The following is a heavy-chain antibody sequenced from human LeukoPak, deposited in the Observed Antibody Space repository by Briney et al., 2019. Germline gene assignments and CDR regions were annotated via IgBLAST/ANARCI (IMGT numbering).Heavy chain of an antibody. CDR2: INPSGGST. D-gene: IGHD6-13*01. CDR3: ARVSLAAAVDY. Sequence: GASVKVSCKASGYTFTSYYMHWVRQAPGQGLEWMGIINPSGGSTSYAQKFQGRVTMIRDTSTSTVYMELSSLRSEDTAVYYCARVSLAAAVDYWGQGTLVTVSS. CDR1: GYTFTSYY. J-gene: IGHJ4*02. V-gene: IGHV1-46*01.